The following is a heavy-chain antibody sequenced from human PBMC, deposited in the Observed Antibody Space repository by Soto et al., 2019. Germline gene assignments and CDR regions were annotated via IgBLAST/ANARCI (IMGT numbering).Heavy chain of an antibody. Sequence: QLQLQESGPGLVKPSETLSLTCTVSGGSISSSSYYWGWIRQPPGKGLEWIGSIYYSGNTYYNPSLKSRVTISVDTSKNQFSLKLSSVTAADTAVYYCARQSSSWYGYYFDYWGQGTLVTVSS. CDR1: GGSISSSSYY. CDR2: IYYSGNT. D-gene: IGHD6-13*01. CDR3: ARQSSSWYGYYFDY. V-gene: IGHV4-39*01. J-gene: IGHJ4*02.